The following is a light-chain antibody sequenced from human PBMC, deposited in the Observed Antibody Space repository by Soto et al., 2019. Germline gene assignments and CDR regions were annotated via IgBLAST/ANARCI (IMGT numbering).Light chain of an antibody. CDR2: DAS. CDR1: QSVNNF. J-gene: IGKJ4*01. CDR3: QQRSNWPPALS. Sequence: GLTRSPATLSLSPWDRATLSCRASQSVNNFLAWYQQKPGQTPRLLIYDASKRATGIPGRFVGSGSGTDFTLTISSLEPEDFAVYYCQQRSNWPPALSFGGGTKVDXK. V-gene: IGKV3-11*01.